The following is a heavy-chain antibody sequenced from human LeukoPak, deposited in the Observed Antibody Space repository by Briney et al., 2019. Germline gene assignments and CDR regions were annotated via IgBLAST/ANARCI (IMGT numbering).Heavy chain of an antibody. V-gene: IGHV1-69*04. J-gene: IGHJ5*02. CDR3: ASVLSGIAVAGSFDP. D-gene: IGHD6-19*01. CDR1: GGTFSSYA. Sequence: SVKVFCKASGGTFSSYAISWVRQAPGQGLEWMGRIIPILGIANYAQKFQGRVTITADKSTSTAYMELSSLRSEDTAVYYCASVLSGIAVAGSFDPWGQGTLVTVSS. CDR2: IIPILGIA.